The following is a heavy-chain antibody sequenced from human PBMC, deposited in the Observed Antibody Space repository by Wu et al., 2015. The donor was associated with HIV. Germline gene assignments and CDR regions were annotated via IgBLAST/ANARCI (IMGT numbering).Heavy chain of an antibody. CDR2: IYYNGDT. J-gene: IGHJ4*02. CDR1: GGSVSSGDYY. D-gene: IGHD6-13*01. Sequence: QVQLQESGPGLVEPSQTLSLTCTVSGGSVSSGDYYWTRLRQSPGKGLEWIGYIYYNGDTYYNPSLKSRLVISVDTSKNQFSLKLNSVTAADTAVYFCARAGGNSWYPLFDFWGQGTLVTVSS. CDR3: ARAGGNSWYPLFDF. V-gene: IGHV4-30-4*08.